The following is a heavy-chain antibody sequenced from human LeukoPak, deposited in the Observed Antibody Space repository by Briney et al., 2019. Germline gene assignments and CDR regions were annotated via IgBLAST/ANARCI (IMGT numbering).Heavy chain of an antibody. V-gene: IGHV1-69*13. CDR2: IIPIFGTA. Sequence: ASVKVSCKASGGTFSSYAISWVRQAHGQGLEWMGGIIPIFGTANYAQKFQGRVTITADESTSTAYMELSSLRSEDTAVYYCARGLTGSNVRLRYFDWLPHYWGQGTLVTVSS. CDR1: GGTFSSYA. J-gene: IGHJ4*02. D-gene: IGHD3-9*01. CDR3: ARGLTGSNVRLRYFDWLPHY.